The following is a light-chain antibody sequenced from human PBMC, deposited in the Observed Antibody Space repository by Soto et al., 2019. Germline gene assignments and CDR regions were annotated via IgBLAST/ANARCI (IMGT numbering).Light chain of an antibody. Sequence: DFQMTQTPVTLFVSLYMIVTNTFRASQSISSWLAWYQQKPGKAPKLLIYKASSLESGVPSRFSGSASGTEFTLTISSLQPDDFATYYCQQYNSYSRFGHGTKVEIK. CDR2: KAS. J-gene: IGKJ1*01. CDR1: QSISSW. V-gene: IGKV1-5*03. CDR3: QQYNSYSR.